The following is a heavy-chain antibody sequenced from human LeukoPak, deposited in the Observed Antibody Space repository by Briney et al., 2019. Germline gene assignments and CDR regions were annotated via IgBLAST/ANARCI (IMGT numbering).Heavy chain of an antibody. J-gene: IGHJ6*02. D-gene: IGHD2-2*02. CDR1: GFTFSSYG. Sequence: PGGSLRLSCAASGFTFSSYGMHWVRQAPGKGLEWVAVIWYDGSNKYYADSVKGRFTISRDNSKNTLYLQMNSLRAEDTAVYYCARDSSIYCSSTSCYRRYYYYGMDVWGQGTTVTVSS. CDR2: IWYDGSNK. V-gene: IGHV3-33*01. CDR3: ARDSSIYCSSTSCYRRYYYYGMDV.